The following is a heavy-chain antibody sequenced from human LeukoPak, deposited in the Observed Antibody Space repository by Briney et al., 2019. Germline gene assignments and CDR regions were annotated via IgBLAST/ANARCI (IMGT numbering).Heavy chain of an antibody. CDR2: ISYDGGTK. CDR1: GFTFSSYA. D-gene: IGHD6-19*01. CDR3: ARVSEVAAAPGAFDI. V-gene: IGHV3-30-3*01. J-gene: IGHJ3*02. Sequence: PGMSLRLSCAASGFTFSSYAMHWVRQAPGKGLEWVAVISYDGGTKYYADSVKGRFTISRDSSKNTLYLQMDSLRVEDTAVYYCARVSEVAAAPGAFDIWGQGKMVTIS.